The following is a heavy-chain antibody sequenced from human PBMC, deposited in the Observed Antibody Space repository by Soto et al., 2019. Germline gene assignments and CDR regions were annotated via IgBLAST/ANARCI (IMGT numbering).Heavy chain of an antibody. D-gene: IGHD3-10*01. Sequence: EVHLLESGGGLVQPGGSLRLSCAASGFTFNTYAMSWVRQAPGKGLEWVSVLSGSGDSTNYADSVKGRFTVSRDNSTNTLYLQMNSLRAEDTAVYYCAKNSGTFVTSSRVFDDWGQGTLVTVSS. CDR1: GFTFNTYA. CDR3: AKNSGTFVTSSRVFDD. CDR2: LSGSGDST. J-gene: IGHJ4*02. V-gene: IGHV3-23*01.